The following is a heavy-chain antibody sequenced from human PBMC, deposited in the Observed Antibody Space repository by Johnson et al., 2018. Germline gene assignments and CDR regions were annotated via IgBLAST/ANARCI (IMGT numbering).Heavy chain of an antibody. V-gene: IGHV3-30*03. CDR2: ISYDGSNK. Sequence: QVQLVQSGGGVVQPGRSLRLSCAVSGFTFSNYGMHWVRQAPGKGLEWVAVISYDGSNKYYADSVKGRFTMSRDKSKNTLYLQMNSLRAEDTAVYYCASWGGDCYGAEYFQHWGQGTLVTVSS. CDR3: ASWGGDCYGAEYFQH. CDR1: GFTFSNYG. D-gene: IGHD2-21*02. J-gene: IGHJ1*01.